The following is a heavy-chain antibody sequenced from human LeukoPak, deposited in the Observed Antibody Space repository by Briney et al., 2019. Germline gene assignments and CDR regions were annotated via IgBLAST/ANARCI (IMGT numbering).Heavy chain of an antibody. CDR1: GFAFGTYW. D-gene: IGHD4-17*01. CDR3: AGGVASRLLDY. CDR2: TNSDMSDI. J-gene: IGHJ4*02. Sequence: SGGSLRLSCVASGFAFGTYWMHWVRQVPGQGLLWVARTNSDMSDIIYADSVKGRFIISRDNTKSTLFLQMNTLRLDDSAVYYCAGGVASRLLDYWGRGTLVTVSS. V-gene: IGHV3-74*01.